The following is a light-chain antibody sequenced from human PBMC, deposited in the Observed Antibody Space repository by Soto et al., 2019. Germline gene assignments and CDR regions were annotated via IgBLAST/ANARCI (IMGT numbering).Light chain of an antibody. Sequence: QSVLTQPRSVSGSPGQSVTISCTGTSSDVGAYNYVSWYQQHPGKAPKLMIYDVAQRPSGVPDRFSGSESGNTASLTISGLQADDEADYYCCSYAGRYIYVLFGGGTKLTVL. CDR3: CSYAGRYIYVL. J-gene: IGLJ2*01. CDR1: SSDVGAYNY. V-gene: IGLV2-11*01. CDR2: DVA.